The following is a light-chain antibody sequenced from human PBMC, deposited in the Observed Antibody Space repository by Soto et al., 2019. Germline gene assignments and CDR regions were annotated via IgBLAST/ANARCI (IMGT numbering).Light chain of an antibody. CDR3: QQYGSSPRMT. Sequence: EIVLTQSPGTLSLSPGERATLSCRASQSVSSSDLAWYQQKPGQAPRLLIYGASSRATGIPDRFSGSGSGTDFTLTISRLEPEDFAVYYCQQYGSSPRMTFGQGTKVEIK. J-gene: IGKJ1*01. CDR2: GAS. V-gene: IGKV3-20*01. CDR1: QSVSSSD.